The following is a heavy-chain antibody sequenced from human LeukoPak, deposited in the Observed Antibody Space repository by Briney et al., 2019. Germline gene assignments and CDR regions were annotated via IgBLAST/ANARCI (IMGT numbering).Heavy chain of an antibody. V-gene: IGHV3-30-3*01. CDR2: ITENERTK. Sequence: GGSLRLSCVASGFTFSPHTMHWVRQAPGKGLEWLAVITENERTKFYADSVRGRFTVSRDDWRNTVHLQMSSLTIDDTAVYFCVRQSQGLDYWGQGTQVTVSS. D-gene: IGHD5/OR15-5a*01. CDR1: GFTFSPHT. J-gene: IGHJ4*02. CDR3: VRQSQGLDY.